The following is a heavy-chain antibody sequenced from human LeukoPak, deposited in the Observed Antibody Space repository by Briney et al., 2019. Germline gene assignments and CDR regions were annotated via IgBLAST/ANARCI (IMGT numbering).Heavy chain of an antibody. CDR1: GLAFSDYW. D-gene: IGHD3-22*01. V-gene: IGHV3-48*04. CDR2: ISSSSSTI. Sequence: GGSLRLSCAASGLAFSDYWMSWVRQAPGKGLEWLSYISSSSSTIYYADSVKGRFTISRDNAKNSVYLQMNSLRAEDTAVYYCARVWSSGYTKDYWGQGTLVTVSS. CDR3: ARVWSSGYTKDY. J-gene: IGHJ4*02.